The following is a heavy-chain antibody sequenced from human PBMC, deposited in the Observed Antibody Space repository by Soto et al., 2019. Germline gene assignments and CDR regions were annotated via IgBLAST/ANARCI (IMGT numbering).Heavy chain of an antibody. Sequence: VGSLRLSCAASGFTFSSYGMHWVRQAPGKGLEWVAVIWYDGSNKYYADSVKGRFTISRDNSKNTLYLQMNSLRAEDTAVYYCARDFVDSSSYYYYGMDVWGQGTTVTVSS. CDR2: IWYDGSNK. D-gene: IGHD6-6*01. V-gene: IGHV3-33*01. CDR1: GFTFSSYG. J-gene: IGHJ6*02. CDR3: ARDFVDSSSYYYYGMDV.